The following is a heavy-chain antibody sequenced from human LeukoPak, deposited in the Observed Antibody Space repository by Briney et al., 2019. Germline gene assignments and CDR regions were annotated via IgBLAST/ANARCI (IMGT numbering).Heavy chain of an antibody. CDR3: ATSRSFDY. CDR2: IKQDGSEK. J-gene: IGHJ4*02. Sequence: GGSLRLSCAASGFTFSSYWMSWVRQAPGKGLEWVANIKQDGSEKYYMDSVEGRLTVSRDNAKNSVYLQMNSLRAEDTAVYYCATSRSFDYWGQGTLVTVSS. CDR1: GFTFSSYW. V-gene: IGHV3-7*03.